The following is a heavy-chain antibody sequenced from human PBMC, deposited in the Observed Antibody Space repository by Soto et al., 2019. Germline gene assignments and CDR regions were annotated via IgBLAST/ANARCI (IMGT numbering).Heavy chain of an antibody. D-gene: IGHD3-22*01. V-gene: IGHV1-2*02. Sequence: ASVKVSCKASGYTFTGYYMHWVRQAPGQGLEWMGWINPNSGGANYAQKFQGRVTTTRDTSISTAYMELSRLRSDDTAVYYCARVTDYYDSSGYFLGAFDIWGQGTMVTVSS. CDR2: INPNSGGA. CDR1: GYTFTGYY. CDR3: ARVTDYYDSSGYFLGAFDI. J-gene: IGHJ3*02.